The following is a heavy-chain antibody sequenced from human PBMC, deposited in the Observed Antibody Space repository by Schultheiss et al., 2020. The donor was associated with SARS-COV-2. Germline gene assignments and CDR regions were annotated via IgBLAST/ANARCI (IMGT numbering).Heavy chain of an antibody. D-gene: IGHD5-18*01. CDR1: GGSFSGYY. CDR2: IDHSGST. Sequence: SETLSLTCAVYGGSFSGYYWNWIRQPPGKGLEWIGEIDHSGSTNYNPSLKSRVTISVDTSKNQFSLKLSSVTAADTAVYYCARGNHGGYSYGKKRNYYYGMDVWGQGTTVTVSS. J-gene: IGHJ6*02. V-gene: IGHV4-34*01. CDR3: ARGNHGGYSYGKKRNYYYGMDV.